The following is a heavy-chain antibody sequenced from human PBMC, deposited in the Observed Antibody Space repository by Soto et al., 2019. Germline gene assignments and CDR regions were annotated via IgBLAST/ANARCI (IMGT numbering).Heavy chain of an antibody. CDR3: AKDRYGDYGGIDY. J-gene: IGHJ4*02. CDR1: GFTFSTYA. D-gene: IGHD4-17*01. V-gene: IGHV3-23*01. Sequence: EVQLLESGGGLVQPGGSVRLSCAASGFTFSTYAMIWVRQAPGKGLEWVSVITGSGGSTYYADSVKGRFTISRDTSKNTLFLQMNSLRAEDTAVYYCAKDRYGDYGGIDYWGQGTMVTVSS. CDR2: ITGSGGST.